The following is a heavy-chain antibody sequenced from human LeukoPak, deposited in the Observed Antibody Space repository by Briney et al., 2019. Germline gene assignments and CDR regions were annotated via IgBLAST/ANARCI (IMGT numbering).Heavy chain of an antibody. CDR2: IIPIFGIA. D-gene: IGHD6-19*01. V-gene: IGHV1-69*04. CDR3: ARDPSIAVALNWFDP. J-gene: IGHJ5*02. Sequence: SVKVSCKASGGTFSSYATSWVRQAPGQGLEWMGRIIPIFGIANYAQKFQGRVTITADKSTSTAYMELSSLRSEDTAVYYCARDPSIAVALNWFDPWGQGTLVTVSS. CDR1: GGTFSSYA.